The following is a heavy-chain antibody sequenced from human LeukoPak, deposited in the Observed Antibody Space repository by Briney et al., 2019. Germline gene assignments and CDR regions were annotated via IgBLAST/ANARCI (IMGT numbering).Heavy chain of an antibody. J-gene: IGHJ6*02. V-gene: IGHV4-59*01. D-gene: IGHD3-16*01. Sequence: SETLSLTCTVSGGSISSYYWSWIRQPPGKGLEWIGYIYYSGSTNYNPSLKSRVTISVDTSKNQFSLKLSSVTAADTAVYYCVRGGDGINYYYGMDVWGQGTTVTVSS. CDR1: GGSISSYY. CDR3: VRGGDGINYYYGMDV. CDR2: IYYSGST.